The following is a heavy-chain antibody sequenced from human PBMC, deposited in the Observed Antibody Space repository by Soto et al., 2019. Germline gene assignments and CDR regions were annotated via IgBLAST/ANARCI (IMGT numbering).Heavy chain of an antibody. D-gene: IGHD2-15*01. CDR2: ISAYNGNT. Sequence: ASVKVSCKASGYTFTSYSISWVRQAPGQGLEWMGWISAYNGNTNYAQKLQGRATMTTDTSTSTAYMELRSLRSDDTAVYYCARDLYRYCSGGSCYSAAYWGQGTLVTVSS. V-gene: IGHV1-18*01. J-gene: IGHJ4*02. CDR1: GYTFTSYS. CDR3: ARDLYRYCSGGSCYSAAY.